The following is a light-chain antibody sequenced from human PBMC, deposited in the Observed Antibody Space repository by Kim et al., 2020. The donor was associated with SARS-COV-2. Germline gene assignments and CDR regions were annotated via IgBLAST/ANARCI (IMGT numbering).Light chain of an antibody. CDR3: QQRNSWPLT. CDR2: DAS. V-gene: IGKV3-11*01. Sequence: LHPGERPTLSCRASQSVGRYFAWYQQKTGQAPRLLIYDASNRATGVPARCSGSGSGTDFTLTISSLGPEDFAVYYCQQRNSWPLTFGGGTKVDIK. CDR1: QSVGRY. J-gene: IGKJ4*01.